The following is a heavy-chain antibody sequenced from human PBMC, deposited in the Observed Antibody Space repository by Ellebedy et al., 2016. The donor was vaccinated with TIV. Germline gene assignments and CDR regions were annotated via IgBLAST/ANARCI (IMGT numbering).Heavy chain of an antibody. J-gene: IGHJ5*02. CDR1: GGSISSSSYY. V-gene: IGHV4-39*01. Sequence: MPSETLSLTCTVSGGSISSSSYYWGWIRQPPGKGLEWIGTIYYSGSTYYNPSLKSRVTISVDTSKNQFSLKLSSVTAADTALYYCASTYYDFWSGYYRPEHNWFDPWGQGTLVTVSS. D-gene: IGHD3-3*01. CDR2: IYYSGST. CDR3: ASTYYDFWSGYYRPEHNWFDP.